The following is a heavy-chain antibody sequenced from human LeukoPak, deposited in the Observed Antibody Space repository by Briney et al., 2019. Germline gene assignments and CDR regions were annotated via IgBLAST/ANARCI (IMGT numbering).Heavy chain of an antibody. CDR2: ISSSISYT. Sequence: GRSLRLSSAASGFTFSDSYMSWISPAPGKGLGWDAYISSSISYTNYANSVKGRYTISRDNAKNSLYLQMTSLRAEGTAVYYCAREQKVYYGSGSSTFDYWGQGTLVTVSS. J-gene: IGHJ4*01. CDR3: AREQKVYYGSGSSTFDY. V-gene: IGHV3-11*05. CDR1: GFTFSDSY. D-gene: IGHD3-10*01.